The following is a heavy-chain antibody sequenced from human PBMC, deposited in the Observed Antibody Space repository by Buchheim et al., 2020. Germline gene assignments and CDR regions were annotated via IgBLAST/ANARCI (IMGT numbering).Heavy chain of an antibody. Sequence: QVQLVQSGAEVKNPGASVKVSCEASGYTFTTYYIHWVRQAPGQGLEWMGIIKLDGGGTTYAQKFQGRVTVTSDTSTSTVYMELRSLRTEDTAVYYCARESPHTTYFDYWGQGTL. V-gene: IGHV1-46*01. J-gene: IGHJ4*02. CDR3: ARESPHTTYFDY. CDR2: IKLDGGGT. CDR1: GYTFTTYY. D-gene: IGHD1-1*01.